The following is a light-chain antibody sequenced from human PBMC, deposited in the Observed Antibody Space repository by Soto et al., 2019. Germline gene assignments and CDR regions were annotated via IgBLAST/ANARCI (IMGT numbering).Light chain of an antibody. CDR2: EVS. CDR3: SSSIGGDILV. CDR1: SSDIGNYDY. J-gene: IGLJ3*02. Sequence: QSALTQPPSASGSPGQSVTISCTGSSSDIGNYDYVSWYQQYSGKAPKLVLYEVSKRPSGVPHRFSGSKSGTTASLPVSVLQAEDEADYYCSSSIGGDILVFGGGTKLTVL. V-gene: IGLV2-8*01.